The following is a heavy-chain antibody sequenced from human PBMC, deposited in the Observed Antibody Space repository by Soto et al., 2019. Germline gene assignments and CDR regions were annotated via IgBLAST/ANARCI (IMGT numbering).Heavy chain of an antibody. CDR3: ARDGAIFTGSYGMDV. CDR2: ISAYNGNT. Sequence: AAVKVSCKASGYPFTSYGISWVRQAPGQGLEWMGWISAYNGNTNYAQKLQGRVTMTTDTSTSTAYMELRSLRSDDTAVYYCARDGAIFTGSYGMDVWGQGTTVTVYS. V-gene: IGHV1-18*04. J-gene: IGHJ6*02. D-gene: IGHD3-9*01. CDR1: GYPFTSYG.